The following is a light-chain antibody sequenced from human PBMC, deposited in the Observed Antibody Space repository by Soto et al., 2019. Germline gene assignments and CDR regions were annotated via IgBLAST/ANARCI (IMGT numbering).Light chain of an antibody. J-gene: IGKJ4*01. CDR1: QRINNN. CDR3: QQYNNWPPLT. V-gene: IGKV3D-15*01. CDR2: GAS. Sequence: EIVMTQSPATLSVSPGERATLSCRASQRINNNLAWYQQNPGQTPRLLIYGASIRATGIPVRFSGSGSGTEFTLTISSLQSEDFAVYYCQQYNNWPPLTFVGETKVEI.